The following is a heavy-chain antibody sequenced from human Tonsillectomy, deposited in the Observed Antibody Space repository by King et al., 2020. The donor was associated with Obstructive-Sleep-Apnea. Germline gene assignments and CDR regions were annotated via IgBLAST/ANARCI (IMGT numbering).Heavy chain of an antibody. J-gene: IGHJ4*02. V-gene: IGHV3-23*04. CDR1: GFTFSSYA. D-gene: IGHD3-10*01. CDR2: ISGSGGST. Sequence: VQLVESGGGLVQPGGSLRLSCAASGFTFSSYAMSWVRQAPGEGLEWVSAISGSGGSTYYADSVKGRLTISRDNSKNKMYLQINSLSAEDTAVYYCATRVAGTMVRGVIIMTDYWGQGTLVTVSS. CDR3: ATRVAGTMVRGVIIMTDY.